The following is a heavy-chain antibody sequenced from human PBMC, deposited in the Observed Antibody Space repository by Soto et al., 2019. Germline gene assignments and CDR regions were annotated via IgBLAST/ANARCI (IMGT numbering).Heavy chain of an antibody. J-gene: IGHJ4*02. CDR1: GFSLSTYGEG. V-gene: IGHV2-5*02. D-gene: IGHD2-2*01. CDR3: AHSGLTSLGDS. CDR2: IYWDDVM. Sequence: QITLKESGPTLVKPTQTLTLTCTFSGFSLSTYGEGVAWIRQPPGKALEWLALIYWDDVMRYSPSLRNRLTVAKDTSKNQVVVTMTNVAPMDTGPYFCAHSGLTSLGDSWGQGIAVTVAS.